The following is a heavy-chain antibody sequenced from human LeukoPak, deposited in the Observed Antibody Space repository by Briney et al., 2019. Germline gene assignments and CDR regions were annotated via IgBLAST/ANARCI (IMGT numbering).Heavy chain of an antibody. J-gene: IGHJ4*02. CDR2: ISGSGVTT. CDR3: AKDRDYYLVGFFDY. Sequence: SGGSLRLSCAASGFTFSSYAMSWVRQAPGKGLEWVSAISGSGVTTYYADSVKGRFTISRDNSKNTLYLQMNSLRAEDTALYYCAKDRDYYLVGFFDYWGQGTPVTVSS. CDR1: GFTFSSYA. D-gene: IGHD3-10*01. V-gene: IGHV3-23*01.